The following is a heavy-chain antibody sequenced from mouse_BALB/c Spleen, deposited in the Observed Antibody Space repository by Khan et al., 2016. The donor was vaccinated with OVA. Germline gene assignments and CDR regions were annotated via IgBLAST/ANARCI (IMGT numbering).Heavy chain of an antibody. D-gene: IGHD1-2*01. CDR2: ISPGSGDT. V-gene: IGHV1-77*01. CDR1: GYTFTDFY. Sequence: QVQLKQSGTELARPGASVNLSCKASGYTFTDFYINWVKQRSGQGLEWIGEISPGSGDTYYNEKFKGKATLTADKSSSTAYMQLSSLTSEASAVDCCARRNYFGYTFAYWGQGTLVTVSA. CDR3: ARRNYFGYTFAY. J-gene: IGHJ3*01.